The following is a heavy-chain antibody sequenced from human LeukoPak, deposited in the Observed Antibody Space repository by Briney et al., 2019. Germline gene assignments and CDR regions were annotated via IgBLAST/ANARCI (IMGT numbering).Heavy chain of an antibody. CDR3: ARGRIGGGGRRMGYYFDY. Sequence: GGSLRLSCAAYGFAFSSYSMNWVRQAPGEGLEWVSSITSTSSNIFYADSLKGRFTISRDNAKNSLYLQMNSLRAEDTAVYYCARGRIGGGGRRMGYYFDYWGQGTLVTVSS. CDR1: GFAFSSYS. CDR2: ITSTSSNI. J-gene: IGHJ4*02. V-gene: IGHV3-21*01. D-gene: IGHD6-19*01.